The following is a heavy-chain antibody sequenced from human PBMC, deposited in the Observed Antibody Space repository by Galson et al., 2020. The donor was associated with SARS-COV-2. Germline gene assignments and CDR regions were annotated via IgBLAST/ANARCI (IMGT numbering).Heavy chain of an antibody. D-gene: IGHD4-17*01. CDR3: ARDLDYGSFDH. V-gene: IGHV4-38-2*02. Sequence: SETLSLTCTVSGLSISTGYYWGWIRQPPGKGLEWVGSMYHSGTTYYNPSLKSRVTISVDTSKNQVSLRLRSVTAADTAVYYCARDLDYGSFDHWGQGTLVTVSS. J-gene: IGHJ4*02. CDR2: MYHSGTT. CDR1: GLSISTGYY.